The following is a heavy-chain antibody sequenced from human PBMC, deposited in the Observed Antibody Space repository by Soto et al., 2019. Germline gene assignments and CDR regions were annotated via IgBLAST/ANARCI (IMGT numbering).Heavy chain of an antibody. CDR3: ASRYSSGWFGYYYGMDV. D-gene: IGHD6-19*01. CDR2: IKQDGSEK. CDR1: GFSFSSYW. Sequence: PGGSLRLSCAASGFSFSSYWMSWVRQAPGKGLEWVANIKQDGSEKYYVDSVKGRFTISRDNAKNSLYLQVNSLRVEDTAVYYCASRYSSGWFGYYYGMDVWGQGTTVTVSS. V-gene: IGHV3-7*01. J-gene: IGHJ6*02.